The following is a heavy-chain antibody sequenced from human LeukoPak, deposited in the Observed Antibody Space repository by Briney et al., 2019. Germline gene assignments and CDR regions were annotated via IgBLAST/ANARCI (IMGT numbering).Heavy chain of an antibody. Sequence: TSETLSLTCTVSGGSISSYYWSWIRQPPGKGLEYIGYIHYSGITNYNPSLKSRVTLSVDTSKNQFSLKLSSVTAADTAVYYCARHGYLGGPDFDYWGQGTLVTVSS. CDR2: IHYSGIT. V-gene: IGHV4-59*08. CDR1: GGSISSYY. J-gene: IGHJ4*02. D-gene: IGHD2-2*03. CDR3: ARHGYLGGPDFDY.